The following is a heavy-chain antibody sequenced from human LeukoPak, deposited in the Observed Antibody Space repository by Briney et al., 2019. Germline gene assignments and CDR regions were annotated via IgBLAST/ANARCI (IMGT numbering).Heavy chain of an antibody. V-gene: IGHV1-69*04. J-gene: IGHJ4*02. CDR3: ARGPYDGTYYFDS. CDR2: IIPMRDIT. CDR1: GGSISNYA. Sequence: GASVTVSCNTSGGSISNYAITWVRQAPGQRLECMGRIIPMRDITNYAQNFQDRVTITADKSTTTVYMEVNSLISKDMAVYFCARGPYDGTYYFDSWGEGTLVTVSS. D-gene: IGHD3-16*01.